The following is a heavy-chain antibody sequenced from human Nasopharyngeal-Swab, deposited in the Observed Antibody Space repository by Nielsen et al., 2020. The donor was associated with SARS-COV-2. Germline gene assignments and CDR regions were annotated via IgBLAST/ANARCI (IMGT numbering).Heavy chain of an antibody. J-gene: IGHJ4*02. CDR3: VKDQHAYYYERWGFDY. Sequence: GESLKISCAASGFTFSSFGMHWVRQAPGKGLEWVAFIAHDASNEYYGDSVKGRFSISRDSSKNTLYLQMDSLRGEDTAVYYCVKDQHAYYYERWGFDYWGQGTLVTVSS. V-gene: IGHV3-30*18. CDR2: IAHDASNE. D-gene: IGHD3-22*01. CDR1: GFTFSSFG.